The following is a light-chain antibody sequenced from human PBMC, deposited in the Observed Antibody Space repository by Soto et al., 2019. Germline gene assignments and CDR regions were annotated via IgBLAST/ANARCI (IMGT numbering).Light chain of an antibody. J-gene: IGLJ1*01. CDR1: SSNIGNNY. Sequence: QSVLTQPPSVSAAPGQKVTISCSGSSSNIGNNYVSWYQQLPGTAPKLLLYENNERPSGIPDRFSGSKSGTSATLGITGLQTGDEADYYCGTWDSSLRAFYVFGTGTKVTVL. V-gene: IGLV1-51*02. CDR2: ENN. CDR3: GTWDSSLRAFYV.